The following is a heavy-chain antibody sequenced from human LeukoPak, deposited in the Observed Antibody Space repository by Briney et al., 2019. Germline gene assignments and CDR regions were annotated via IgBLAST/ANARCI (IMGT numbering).Heavy chain of an antibody. Sequence: SQTLSLTCTVSGGSISSGDDYWSWIRQHPGKGLEWIGYIYYSGDTYYNPSLKSRVTISMDTSGNQFSLKLSSVTAADTAVYYCARAPRHTNSWYYFDYWGQGTLVSVSS. CDR2: IYYSGDT. CDR1: GGSISSGDDY. J-gene: IGHJ4*02. D-gene: IGHD2-2*01. CDR3: ARAPRHTNSWYYFDY. V-gene: IGHV4-31*02.